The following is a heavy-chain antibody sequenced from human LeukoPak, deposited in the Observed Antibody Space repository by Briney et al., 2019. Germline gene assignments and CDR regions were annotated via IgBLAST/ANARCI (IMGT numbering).Heavy chain of an antibody. CDR2: IKQDGSEK. V-gene: IGHV3-7*03. D-gene: IGHD3-10*01. Sequence: GGSLRLSCAASGFTFSSYWMSWVRQAPGKGLEWVANIKQDGSEKYYVDSVKGRFTISRDNAKNSLYLQMNSLRAEDTAVYYCAKAQPLSYGSGRYFDYWGQGTLVTVSS. J-gene: IGHJ4*02. CDR1: GFTFSSYW. CDR3: AKAQPLSYGSGRYFDY.